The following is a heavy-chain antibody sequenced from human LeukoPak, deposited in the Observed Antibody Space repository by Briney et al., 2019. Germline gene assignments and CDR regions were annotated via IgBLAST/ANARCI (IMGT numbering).Heavy chain of an antibody. J-gene: IGHJ6*02. Sequence: ASVKVSCKASGYTFTSYDINWVRQATGQGLEWMGWMNPNSGNTGYAQKFQGRVTMTRNTSISTAYMELSSLRSEGTAVYYCARASSGRYFDWLYEESVYYGMDVWGQGTTVTVSS. V-gene: IGHV1-8*01. CDR3: ARASSGRYFDWLYEESVYYGMDV. D-gene: IGHD3-9*01. CDR2: MNPNSGNT. CDR1: GYTFTSYD.